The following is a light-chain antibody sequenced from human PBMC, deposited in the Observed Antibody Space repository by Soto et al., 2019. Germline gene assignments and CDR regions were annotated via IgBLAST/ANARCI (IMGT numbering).Light chain of an antibody. CDR2: DAS. Sequence: EIVMTQSPATLSLSPGERATLSCMASQSVGKYLVWYQQKPGQAPRLLIYDASNRATGIPARFSGSGSGTDFTLTISSLEPADVAVYYCQQRGNRPPWTFGQGTKVDIK. CDR3: QQRGNRPPWT. CDR1: QSVGKY. J-gene: IGKJ1*01. V-gene: IGKV3-11*01.